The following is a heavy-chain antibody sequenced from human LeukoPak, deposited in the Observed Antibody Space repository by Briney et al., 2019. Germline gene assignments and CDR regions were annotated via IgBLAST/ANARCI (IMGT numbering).Heavy chain of an antibody. Sequence: SETLSLTCTVSGGSISSSSYYWGWIRQPPGKGLEWIGSIYYSGSTYYNPSLKSRVTISVDTSKNQFSLKLSSVTAADTAVYYCARRRGFKSSGGYYYYYMDVWGKGTTVTISS. D-gene: IGHD3-16*01. CDR3: ARRRGFKSSGGYYYYYMDV. J-gene: IGHJ6*03. CDR1: GGSISSSSYY. V-gene: IGHV4-39*07. CDR2: IYYSGST.